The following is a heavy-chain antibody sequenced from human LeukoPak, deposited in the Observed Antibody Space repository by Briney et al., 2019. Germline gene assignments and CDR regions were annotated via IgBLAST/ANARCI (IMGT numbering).Heavy chain of an antibody. CDR3: ARDDSSGWWGADAFDI. J-gene: IGHJ3*02. CDR1: GFTFSSYW. D-gene: IGHD6-19*01. CDR2: INSDGSST. V-gene: IGHV3-74*01. Sequence: GGSLRPSCAASGFTFSSYWMHWVRQAPGKGLVWVSRINSDGSSTSYADSVKGRFTISRDNAKNTLCLQMNSPRAEDTAVYYCARDDSSGWWGADAFDIWGQGTMVTVSS.